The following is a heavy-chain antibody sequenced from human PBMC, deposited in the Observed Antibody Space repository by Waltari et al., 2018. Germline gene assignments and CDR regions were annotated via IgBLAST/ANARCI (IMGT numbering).Heavy chain of an antibody. CDR1: GYTFTGYY. CDR2: INPNRGGT. D-gene: IGHD2-21*01. J-gene: IGHJ4*02. CDR3: ASSVVVIAIDY. V-gene: IGHV1-2*06. Sequence: QVQLVQSGAEVKKPGASVKVSCKASGYTFTGYYMHWVRQAPGQGLEWMGRINPNRGGTNYAQKFQGRVTMTRDTSISTAYMELSRLRSDDTAVYYCASSVVVIAIDYWGQGTLVIVSS.